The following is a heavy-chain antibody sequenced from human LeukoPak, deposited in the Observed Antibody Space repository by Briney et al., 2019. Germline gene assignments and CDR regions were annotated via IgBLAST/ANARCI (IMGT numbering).Heavy chain of an antibody. V-gene: IGHV4-39*01. Sequence: ASETLSLTCTVSGGSISSSSYYWGWIRQPPGKGLEWIGSIYYSGSTYYNPSLKSRVTISVDTSKNQFSLKLSSVTAADTAVYYCARHLTVTSEIGIWGQGTMVTVSS. CDR3: ARHLTVTSEIGI. CDR1: GGSISSSSYY. J-gene: IGHJ3*02. CDR2: IYYSGST. D-gene: IGHD4-17*01.